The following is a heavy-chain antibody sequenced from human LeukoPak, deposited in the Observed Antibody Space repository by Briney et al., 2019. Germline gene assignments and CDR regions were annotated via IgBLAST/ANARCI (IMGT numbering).Heavy chain of an antibody. D-gene: IGHD1-1*01. J-gene: IGHJ5*02. Sequence: ASVKVSCKASGYTFTSYYMHWARQRPGQGLEWMGIISPIDGSTSYAQTFQGRVTMTRDMSTSTKSMELSSLRSGDTAVYYCARDNSMEDTAWWFEPWGRGTRVIVPS. CDR2: ISPIDGST. V-gene: IGHV1-46*01. CDR3: ARDNSMEDTAWWFEP. CDR1: GYTFTSYY.